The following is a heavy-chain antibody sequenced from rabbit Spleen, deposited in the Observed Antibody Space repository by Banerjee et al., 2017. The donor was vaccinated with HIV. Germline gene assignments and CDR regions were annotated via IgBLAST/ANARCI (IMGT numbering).Heavy chain of an antibody. CDR2: IVPIFGVT. D-gene: IGHD1-1*01. V-gene: IGHV1S47*01. J-gene: IGHJ4*01. CDR1: GFDFSGYG. CDR3: ARMPYGGGNGYYLSV. Sequence: QEQLVESGGGLVQPGGSLKLSCKASGFDFSGYGVSWVRQAPGKGLEWIGYIVPIFGVTYYANWVNGRFTISSHNAQNTLYLELNSLTVAHTATYFCARMPYGGGNGYYLSVWGPGTLVTVS.